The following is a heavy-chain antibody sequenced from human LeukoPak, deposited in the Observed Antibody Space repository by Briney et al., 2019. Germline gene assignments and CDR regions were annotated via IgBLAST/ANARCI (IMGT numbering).Heavy chain of an antibody. J-gene: IGHJ4*02. CDR3: TRYRSSTDVAD. CDR1: GXTFSNAW. CDR2: VRGKADGGTI. Sequence: KAGGSLRLSCKASGXTFSNAWMSWVRQGPGKGLEWLGRVRGKADGGTIEYVAPGQGRFTISRDDSKNTVFLQMSSLAAEDTAVYFCTRYRSSTDVADWGQGTLVTVSS. D-gene: IGHD3-16*02. V-gene: IGHV3-15*01.